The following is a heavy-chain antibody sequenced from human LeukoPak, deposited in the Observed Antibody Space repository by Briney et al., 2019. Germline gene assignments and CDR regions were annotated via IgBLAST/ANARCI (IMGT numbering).Heavy chain of an antibody. D-gene: IGHD4-23*01. CDR2: INDRGIT. J-gene: IGHJ4*02. CDR1: GGAFSGYH. CDR3: ARDPTTVVNVTYYFDD. Sequence: SETLSLTCAVYGGAFSGYHWNWLRQAPGKGLEWIGEINDRGITSYNPSLKSRVTISVDPSKKQFSLQLKSVTAADTAVYYCARDPTTVVNVTYYFDDWGQGTLVTVSS. V-gene: IGHV4-34*01.